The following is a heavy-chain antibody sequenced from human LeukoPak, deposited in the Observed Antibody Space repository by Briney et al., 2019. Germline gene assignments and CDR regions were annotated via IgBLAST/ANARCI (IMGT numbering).Heavy chain of an antibody. V-gene: IGHV1-69*04. J-gene: IGHJ6*02. CDR2: IIPILGIA. CDR3: ARSRITMARGVISPNYYYGMDV. CDR1: GGTFSSYA. Sequence: SVKVSCKASGGTFSSYAISWVRQAPGQGLEWMGRIIPILGIANYAQKFQGRVTITADKSTSTAYMELSSLRSEDTAVYYCARSRITMARGVISPNYYYGMDVWGQGTTVTVSS. D-gene: IGHD3-10*01.